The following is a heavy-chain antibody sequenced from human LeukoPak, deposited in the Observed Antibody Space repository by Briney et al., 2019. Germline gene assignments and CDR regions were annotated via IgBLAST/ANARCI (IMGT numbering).Heavy chain of an antibody. CDR2: SYNNNIS. D-gene: IGHD3-16*02. CDR3: ARVWELSFDY. Sequence: GGSLRLSCAASGFTVSTDHMSWVRQAPGKGLEWVAVSYNNNISQYAGSVKGRFTISRDNSKNTLDLQMNSLRAEDTALYYCARVWELSFDYWGQGTLVTVSS. V-gene: IGHV3-53*01. CDR1: GFTVSTDH. J-gene: IGHJ4*02.